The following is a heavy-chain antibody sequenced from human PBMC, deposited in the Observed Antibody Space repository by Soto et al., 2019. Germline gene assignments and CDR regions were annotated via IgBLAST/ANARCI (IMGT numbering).Heavy chain of an antibody. CDR1: GFTFSGSA. Sequence: PGGSLRLTCAGSGFTFSGSAMHWVRQASGKGLEWVGRIRSKANSFATSYGASVKGRFTISRDDSKNTTFLQMNSLKTEDTALYYCTRQHYAALDAFDIWGLGTMVTVSS. D-gene: IGHD3-16*01. J-gene: IGHJ3*02. CDR3: TRQHYAALDAFDI. CDR2: IRSKANSFAT. V-gene: IGHV3-73*01.